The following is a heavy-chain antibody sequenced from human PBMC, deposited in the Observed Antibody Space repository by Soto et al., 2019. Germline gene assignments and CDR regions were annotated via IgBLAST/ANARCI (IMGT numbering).Heavy chain of an antibody. J-gene: IGHJ4*02. V-gene: IGHV3-48*02. CDR1: GFTFSSYG. Sequence: VGSLRLSCAASGFTFSSYGMHWVRQAPGKGLEWVSDITNSSSNKYYADSVKGRFTISRDNAKNSLYLQMNSLRDEDTAVYYCARDIPRSGYYYPGFDYWGQGTLVTVSS. CDR2: ITNSSSNK. D-gene: IGHD3-22*01. CDR3: ARDIPRSGYYYPGFDY.